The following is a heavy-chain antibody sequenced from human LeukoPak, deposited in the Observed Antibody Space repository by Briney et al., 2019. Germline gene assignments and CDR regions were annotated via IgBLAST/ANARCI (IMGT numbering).Heavy chain of an antibody. CDR3: ARAPFVVVSAAMSYYYYYMDV. CDR1: GGSISSGDYY. D-gene: IGHD2-2*01. Sequence: SETLSLTCTVSGGSISSGDYYWSWIRQPPGKGLEWIGYIYYSGSTYYNPSLKSRVTISVDRSKNQFSLKLSSVTAADTAVYYCARAPFVVVSAAMSYYYYYMDVWGKGSTVTVSS. V-gene: IGHV4-30-4*08. J-gene: IGHJ6*03. CDR2: IYYSGST.